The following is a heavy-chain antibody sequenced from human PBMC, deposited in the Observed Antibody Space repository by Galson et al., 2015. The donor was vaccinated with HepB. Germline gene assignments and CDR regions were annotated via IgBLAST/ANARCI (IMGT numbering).Heavy chain of an antibody. CDR2: ISSSGSTI. Sequence: SLRLSCAASGFTFSDYYMSWIRQAPGKGLEWVSYISSSGSTIYYADSVKGRFTISRDNAKNSLYLQMNSLRAEDTAVYYCAKANDDSSGWYFESYYYGMDVWGQGTTVTVSS. D-gene: IGHD6-19*01. CDR1: GFTFSDYY. J-gene: IGHJ6*02. V-gene: IGHV3-11*01. CDR3: AKANDDSSGWYFESYYYGMDV.